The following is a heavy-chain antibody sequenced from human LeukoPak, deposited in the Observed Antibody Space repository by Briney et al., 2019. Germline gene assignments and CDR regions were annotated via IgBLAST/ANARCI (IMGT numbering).Heavy chain of an antibody. D-gene: IGHD4-11*01. CDR1: GYTFTSYG. CDR2: IIPIFGTA. Sequence: SVKVSCKASGYTFTSYGISWVRQAPGQGLEWMGGIIPIFGTANYAQKFQGRVTITADESTSTAYMELSSLRSEDTAVYYCAFAEQYIENWFDPWGQGTLVTVSS. CDR3: AFAEQYIENWFDP. J-gene: IGHJ5*02. V-gene: IGHV1-69*13.